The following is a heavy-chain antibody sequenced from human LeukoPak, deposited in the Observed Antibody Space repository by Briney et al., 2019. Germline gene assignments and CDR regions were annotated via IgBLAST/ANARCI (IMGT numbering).Heavy chain of an antibody. CDR3: ATISAQTFDI. J-gene: IGHJ3*02. CDR2: IKPDGIDK. CDR1: GFTFRNHW. D-gene: IGHD5-24*01. Sequence: PGGSLRLSCVGSGFTFRNHWVNWFRQSPRKGLEWVANIKPDGIDKYYVDSARGRFTVSRDNAKNSAFLQMNSLRAEDTAIYYCATISAQTFDIWGQGTLVSVSS. V-gene: IGHV3-7*01.